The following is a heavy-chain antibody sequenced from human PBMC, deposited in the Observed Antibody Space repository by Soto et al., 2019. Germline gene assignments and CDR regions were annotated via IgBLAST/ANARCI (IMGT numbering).Heavy chain of an antibody. Sequence: QVQVKESGPGLVKPSETPSLTCTVSGGSITDYSWSWIRQSAGKGLEWLGRISINGNSHYHPSLRSRVTMSIETSKNQFSLNLRSVTAAYTAVYYCARESGDNWTYEVDWGQGTLVTVSS. CDR1: GGSITDYS. D-gene: IGHD1-7*01. CDR3: ARESGDNWTYEVD. J-gene: IGHJ4*02. V-gene: IGHV4-4*07. CDR2: ISINGNS.